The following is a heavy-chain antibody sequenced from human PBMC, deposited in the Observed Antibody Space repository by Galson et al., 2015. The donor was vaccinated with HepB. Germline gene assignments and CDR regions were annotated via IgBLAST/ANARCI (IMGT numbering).Heavy chain of an antibody. D-gene: IGHD3-10*01. V-gene: IGHV3-49*04. Sequence: SLRLSCAASGFTFGDYAMSWVRQAPGKGLEWVGFIRSKAYGGTTEYAASVKGRFTISRDDSKSIAYLQMNSLKTEDTAVYYCTRDMVRGVIITSPFDYWGQGTLVTVSS. J-gene: IGHJ4*02. CDR1: GFTFGDYA. CDR3: TRDMVRGVIITSPFDY. CDR2: IRSKAYGGTT.